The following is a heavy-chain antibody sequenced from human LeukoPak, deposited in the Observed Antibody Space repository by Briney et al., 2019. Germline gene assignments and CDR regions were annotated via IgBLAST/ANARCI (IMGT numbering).Heavy chain of an antibody. V-gene: IGHV4-34*01. Sequence: SETLSLTCAVYGGSFSGYYWSWIRQPSGKGLEWIGEINHSGSTNYNPSLKSRVTISVDTSKNQFPLKLNSVTAADTAVYYCARRRDGSTAGGYFDYWGQGALVTVSS. CDR2: INHSGST. D-gene: IGHD5-24*01. CDR3: ARRRDGSTAGGYFDY. J-gene: IGHJ4*02. CDR1: GGSFSGYY.